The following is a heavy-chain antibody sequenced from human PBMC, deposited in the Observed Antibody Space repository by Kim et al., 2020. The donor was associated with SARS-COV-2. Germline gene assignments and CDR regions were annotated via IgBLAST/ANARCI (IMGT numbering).Heavy chain of an antibody. CDR2: INSDGNTI. J-gene: IGHJ4*01. V-gene: IGHV3-74*01. D-gene: IGHD1-26*01. CDR1: GFPFSSNW. CDR3: ARDMGIVGETKDFDY. Sequence: GGSLRLSCAASGFPFSSNWMHWVRQAPGKGLVWVSHINSDGNTIRYADSVKGRFTISRDNAKNTLYLQMNSLRAEDTAVYYCARDMGIVGETKDFDYWG.